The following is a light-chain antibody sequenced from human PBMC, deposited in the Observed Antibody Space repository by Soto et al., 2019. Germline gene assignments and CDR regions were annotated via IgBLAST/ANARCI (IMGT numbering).Light chain of an antibody. CDR2: QDS. Sequence: SYELTQPPSVSVSPGQTASITCSGDKLGDKYACWYQQKPGQSPVLVIYQDSKRPSGIPERFSGSNSGNTATLTISGTQAIDEAVYYCQAWDISPMVFGGGTKLTVL. CDR1: KLGDKY. J-gene: IGLJ2*01. V-gene: IGLV3-1*01. CDR3: QAWDISPMV.